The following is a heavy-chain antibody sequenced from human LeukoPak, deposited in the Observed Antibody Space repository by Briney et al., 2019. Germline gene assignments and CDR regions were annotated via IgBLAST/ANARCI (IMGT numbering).Heavy chain of an antibody. Sequence: SETLSLTCTVSGGSISSSSYYWGWIRQPPGKGLQWIGYIYYTGSTDYNFSLKSRVTISLDTSENQFSLRLNSVTAADSAVYFCASSRGPSSSWSFDSWGQGILVTVSS. CDR3: ASSRGPSSSWSFDS. CDR2: IYYTGST. D-gene: IGHD6-13*01. CDR1: GGSISSSSYY. V-gene: IGHV4-61*05. J-gene: IGHJ4*02.